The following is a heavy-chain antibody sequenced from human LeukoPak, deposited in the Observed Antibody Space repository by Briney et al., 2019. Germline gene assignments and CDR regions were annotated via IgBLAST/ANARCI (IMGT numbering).Heavy chain of an antibody. V-gene: IGHV3-30*18. CDR3: ANLMVRGTAKASYFDY. D-gene: IGHD3-10*01. CDR2: ISYDGSNK. Sequence: PGGSLRLSCAPSGFTFSSYSMNWVRQAPGKGLEWVAVISYDGSNKYYADSVKGRFTISRDNSKNTLYLQMNSLRAADTAVYYCANLMVRGTAKASYFDYWGQGTLVTVSS. J-gene: IGHJ4*02. CDR1: GFTFSSYS.